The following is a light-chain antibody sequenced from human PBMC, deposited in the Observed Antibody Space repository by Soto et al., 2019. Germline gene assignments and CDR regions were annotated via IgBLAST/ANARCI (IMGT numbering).Light chain of an antibody. Sequence: EIFLTQYPDTLSLSPGERPTLTCRGSQSVTNYIAWYHQRPGQPPRLLISDASNRATGVPARFSGTRSETDFTLTISDVEPADSGVYYCQQRLNWPPGFGRGTKVEIK. CDR3: QQRLNWPPG. V-gene: IGKV3-11*01. CDR1: QSVTNY. CDR2: DAS. J-gene: IGKJ1*01.